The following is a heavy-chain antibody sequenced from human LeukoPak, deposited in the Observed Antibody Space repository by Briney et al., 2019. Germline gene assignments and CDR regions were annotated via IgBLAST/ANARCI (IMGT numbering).Heavy chain of an antibody. CDR2: IFYNGRS. J-gene: IGHJ4*02. CDR3: ARQEQLWSVPIFDY. CDR1: GGSISSTNYY. Sequence: PSETLSLTCTVSGGSISSTNYYWGWIRQPPGKGLEWIGSIFYNGRSYHNPSLKSRVTISVDTSKNQFSLKLSSVTAADTAVYYCARQEQLWSVPIFDYWGQGTLVTVSS. V-gene: IGHV4-39*01. D-gene: IGHD5-18*01.